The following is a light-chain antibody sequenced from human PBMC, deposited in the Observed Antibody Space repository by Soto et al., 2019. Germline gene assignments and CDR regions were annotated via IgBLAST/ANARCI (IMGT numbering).Light chain of an antibody. CDR1: QSISNY. J-gene: IGKJ1*01. CDR2: AAS. V-gene: IGKV1-39*01. CDR3: QHSYSTPWP. Sequence: DIQMTQSPSSLSASVGGRVTITCRASQSISNYLNWYQQKPGKAPKLPKYAASSLQRGVPSRFSGSGSGTEYTLTIRSLQPEDCATYFCQHSYSTPWPFGQGTKVEI.